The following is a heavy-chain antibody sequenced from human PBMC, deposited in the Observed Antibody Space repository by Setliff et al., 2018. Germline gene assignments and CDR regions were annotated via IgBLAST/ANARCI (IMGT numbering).Heavy chain of an antibody. CDR2: INNYSFKT. CDR3: ARINSYVSSGYYYASDN. D-gene: IGHD3-22*01. CDR1: GYTFTNYG. Sequence: ASVKVSCKTSGYTFTNYGITWVRQAPGQGLEWMGWINNYSFKTNYPQKFLGRVTVTTDTSTGTAYMELGSLTSDDTAVYYCARINSYVSSGYYYASDNWGQGTLVTVSS. J-gene: IGHJ4*02. V-gene: IGHV1-18*01.